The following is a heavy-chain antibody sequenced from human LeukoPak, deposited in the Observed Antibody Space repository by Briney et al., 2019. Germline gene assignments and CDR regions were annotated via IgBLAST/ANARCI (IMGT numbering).Heavy chain of an antibody. D-gene: IGHD6-19*01. CDR3: ARGPRLDSSGWYYGAFDI. V-gene: IGHV1-69*13. J-gene: IGHJ3*02. CDR2: IIPIFGTA. CDR1: GGTFSSYA. Sequence: SVKVSCKAFGGTFSSYAISWVRQAPGQGLEWMGGIIPIFGTANYAQKFQGRVTITADESTSTAYMELSSLRSEDTAVYYCARGPRLDSSGWYYGAFDIWGQGTMVTVSS.